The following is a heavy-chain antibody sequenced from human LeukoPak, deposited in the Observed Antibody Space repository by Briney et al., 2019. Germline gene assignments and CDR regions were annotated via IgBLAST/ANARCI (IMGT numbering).Heavy chain of an antibody. CDR2: IDWDDDK. Sequence: ESGPALVKPTQTLTLTCTFSGFSLSTSGMCVSWVRQPPGKALEWLALIDWDDDKYYSTSLKTRLTISKDTSKNQVVLTMTNMDPVDTATYYCARIGRRGYYFDYWGQGTLVNVSS. CDR1: GFSLSTSGMC. D-gene: IGHD3-10*01. V-gene: IGHV2-70*20. CDR3: ARIGRRGYYFDY. J-gene: IGHJ4*02.